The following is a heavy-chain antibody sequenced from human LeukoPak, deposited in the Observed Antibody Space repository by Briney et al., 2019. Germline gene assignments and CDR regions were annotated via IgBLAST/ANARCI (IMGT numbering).Heavy chain of an antibody. J-gene: IGHJ3*02. D-gene: IGHD5-12*01. Sequence: GGSLRLSCAASGFTFSVFEMNWVRQAPGKGLVRVSRINSDGSTTIYADSVKGRFTISRDSAKNTLSLQMNSLRAEDTAVYYCARVRANALDIWGQGTVVTVSS. V-gene: IGHV3-74*01. CDR2: INSDGSTT. CDR1: GFTFSVFE. CDR3: ARVRANALDI.